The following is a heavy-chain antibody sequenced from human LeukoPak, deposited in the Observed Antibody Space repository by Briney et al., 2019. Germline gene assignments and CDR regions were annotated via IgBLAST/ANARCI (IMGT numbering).Heavy chain of an antibody. Sequence: ASGKVSCKASGGTFSSYAISWVRQAPGPGLEWMGRIILILGIANYAQKFQGRVTITADKSTSTAYMELSSLRSEDTAVYYCASPSSSWYGFDYWGQGTLVTVSS. CDR1: GGTFSSYA. CDR3: ASPSSSWYGFDY. V-gene: IGHV1-69*04. CDR2: IILILGIA. D-gene: IGHD6-13*01. J-gene: IGHJ4*02.